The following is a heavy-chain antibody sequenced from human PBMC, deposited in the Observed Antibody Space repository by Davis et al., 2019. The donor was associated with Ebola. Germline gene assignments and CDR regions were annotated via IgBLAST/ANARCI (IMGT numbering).Heavy chain of an antibody. CDR2: IHYSGST. CDR3: ARDLGDIVVVPAAELYYYYGMDV. Sequence: SETLSLTCTVSGGSINSYYWSWIRQPPGKGLEWIGYIHYSGSTKNNPSLKSRVTISVDTSKNQFSLKMSSVTAADTAVYYCARDLGDIVVVPAAELYYYYGMDVWGQGTTVTVS. D-gene: IGHD2-2*01. V-gene: IGHV4-59*12. CDR1: GGSINSYY. J-gene: IGHJ6*02.